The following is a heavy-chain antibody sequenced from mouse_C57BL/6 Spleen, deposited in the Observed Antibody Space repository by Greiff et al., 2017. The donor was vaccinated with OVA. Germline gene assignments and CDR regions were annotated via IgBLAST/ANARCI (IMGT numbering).Heavy chain of an antibody. J-gene: IGHJ4*01. CDR2: ISSGSSTI. Sequence: EVHLVESGGGLVKPGGSLKLSCAASGFTFSDYGMHWVRQAPEKGLEWVAYISSGSSTIYYADTVKGRFTISRDNAKNTLFLQMTSLRSEDTAMYYCARIYDGYPDYWGQGTSVTVSS. CDR1: GFTFSDYG. V-gene: IGHV5-17*01. D-gene: IGHD2-3*01. CDR3: ARIYDGYPDY.